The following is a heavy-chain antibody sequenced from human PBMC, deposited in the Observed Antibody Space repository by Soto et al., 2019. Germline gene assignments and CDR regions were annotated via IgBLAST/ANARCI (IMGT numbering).Heavy chain of an antibody. CDR1: GGSMSNYY. CDR3: ASEDGDYPDY. D-gene: IGHD4-17*01. J-gene: IGHJ4*02. CDR2: IYYTGST. Sequence: QVQLQESGPGLVKPSETLSLTCTVSGGSMSNYYWSWIRQPPGKGLEWIGYIYYTGSTNYNPSLKSRVTISVDTSKNQFSLKLSSVTAADTAVFYCASEDGDYPDYWGQGTLVTVSS. V-gene: IGHV4-59*01.